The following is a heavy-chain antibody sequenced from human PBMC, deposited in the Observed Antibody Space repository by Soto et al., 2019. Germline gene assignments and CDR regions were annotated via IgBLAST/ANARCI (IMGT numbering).Heavy chain of an antibody. D-gene: IGHD4-17*01. V-gene: IGHV4-30-4*01. CDR1: GGSISSGDYY. Sequence: ASETLSLTCTVSGGSISSGDYYWSWIRQPPGKGLEWIGYIYYSGSTYYNPSLKRRVTISVDTSKNQFSLKLSSVTAADTAVYYCARGGNSGDYAGCMDVWGQGTTVTVSS. J-gene: IGHJ6*02. CDR2: IYYSGST. CDR3: ARGGNSGDYAGCMDV.